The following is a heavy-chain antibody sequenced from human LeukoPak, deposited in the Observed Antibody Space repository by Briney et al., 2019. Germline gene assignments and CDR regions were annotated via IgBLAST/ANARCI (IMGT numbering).Heavy chain of an antibody. J-gene: IGHJ3*02. CDR3: ARVPYCSSTSCPRAFDI. CDR2: IYYSGST. CDR1: GGSISSYY. Sequence: SETLSLTCTVSGGSISSYYWSWIRQPPGKGLEWIGYIYYSGSTNYNPSLKSRVTISVDTSKNQFSLKLSSVTAADTAVYYCARVPYCSSTSCPRAFDIWGQGTTVTVSS. V-gene: IGHV4-59*01. D-gene: IGHD2-2*01.